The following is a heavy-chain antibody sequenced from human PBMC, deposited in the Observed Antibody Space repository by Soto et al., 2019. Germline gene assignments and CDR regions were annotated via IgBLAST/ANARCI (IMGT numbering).Heavy chain of an antibody. Sequence: SETLSLTCTVSGGSISSSSYYWGWIRQPPGKGLEWIGSIYYSGSTYYNPSLKSRVTISVDTSKNQFSLKLSSVTAADTAVYYCARHYYVILTGSSGPRTYYYYMDVWGKGTTVTVSS. V-gene: IGHV4-39*01. CDR3: ARHYYVILTGSSGPRTYYYYMDV. CDR1: GGSISSSSYY. J-gene: IGHJ6*03. D-gene: IGHD3-9*01. CDR2: IYYSGST.